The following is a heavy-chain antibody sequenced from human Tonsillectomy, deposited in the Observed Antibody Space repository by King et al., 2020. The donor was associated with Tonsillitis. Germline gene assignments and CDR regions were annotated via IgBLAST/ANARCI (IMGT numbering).Heavy chain of an antibody. Sequence: VQLVESGAEVKKPGESLRISCKGSGYSFTSYWINWVRQMPGKGLEWMGRFDPSDSYTNYSPSFQGHVTISTDKSISTAYLQWSSLKASDTAMYYCARGTQDIVVVPAAIPYYYYMDVWGKGTTVTVSS. CDR2: FDPSDSYT. CDR1: GYSFTSYW. J-gene: IGHJ6*03. CDR3: ARGTQDIVVVPAAIPYYYYMDV. D-gene: IGHD2-2*01. V-gene: IGHV5-10-1*03.